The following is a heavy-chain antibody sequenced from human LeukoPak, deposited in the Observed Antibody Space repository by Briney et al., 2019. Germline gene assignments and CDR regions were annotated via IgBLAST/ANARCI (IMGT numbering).Heavy chain of an antibody. J-gene: IGHJ4*02. V-gene: IGHV3-21*01. D-gene: IGHD2-2*01. Sequence: AGGSLRLSCAASGFTFSSYSMNWVRQAPGEGLEWVSSITSSGSYIYYADSVKGRFAISRDNAKNSLYLQMSSLRAEDTAVYYCARADMEYQLLSAPDYWGQGTLVTVSS. CDR1: GFTFSSYS. CDR3: ARADMEYQLLSAPDY. CDR2: ITSSGSYI.